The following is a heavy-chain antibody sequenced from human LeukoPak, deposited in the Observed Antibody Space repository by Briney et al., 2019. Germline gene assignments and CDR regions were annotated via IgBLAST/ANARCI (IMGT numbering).Heavy chain of an antibody. V-gene: IGHV4-59*02. Sequence: SETLSLTCTVSGGSVSYYYWSWIRQPPGKGLEWIGYIYNSGGTNYNPSLKSRVTISIDTSKNQFSLKLNSVTAADTAVYYCARANYYYGMDVWGQGTTVTVSS. J-gene: IGHJ6*02. CDR2: IYNSGGT. CDR1: GGSVSYYY. CDR3: ARANYYYGMDV.